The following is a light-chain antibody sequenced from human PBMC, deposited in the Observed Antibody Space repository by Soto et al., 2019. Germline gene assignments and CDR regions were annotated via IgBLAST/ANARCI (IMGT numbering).Light chain of an antibody. V-gene: IGKV2-28*01. CDR2: LGS. CDR3: HQYYSTPRT. J-gene: IGKJ1*01. CDR1: QSLLQSFGSNY. Sequence: DTVMTQSPLSLPVTPRELASISCRSSQSLLQSFGSNYLHWCLQKPGQSPQLLIYLGSDRSSGVPDRFSGSGSGTDFTLTISSLQAEDVAVYYCHQYYSTPRTFGHGTKVDIK.